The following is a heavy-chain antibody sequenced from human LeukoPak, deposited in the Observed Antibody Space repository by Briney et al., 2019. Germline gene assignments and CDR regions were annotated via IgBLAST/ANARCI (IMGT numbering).Heavy chain of an antibody. V-gene: IGHV1-3*01. J-gene: IGHJ4*02. CDR2: INAGNGDT. Sequence: ASVKVSCKASGYTFITYAMHWVRQAPGQRLEWMGWINAGNGDTKYSQKFQGRVTITRDTSASTAYMELSSLISEDTAVYYCARAYDSSGYYFGNWGQGTLVTVSS. D-gene: IGHD3-22*01. CDR1: GYTFITYA. CDR3: ARAYDSSGYYFGN.